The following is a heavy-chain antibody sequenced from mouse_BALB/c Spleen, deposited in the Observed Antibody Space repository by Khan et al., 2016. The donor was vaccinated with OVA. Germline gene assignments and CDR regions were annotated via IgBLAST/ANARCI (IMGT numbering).Heavy chain of an antibody. CDR3: ASGGYWYFDV. CDR1: GYTFTNYG. CDR2: INTYTGEP. Sequence: QIPLVQSGPELKKPGETVKISCKASGYTFTNYGLNWVKQAPGKGLKWMGWINTYTGEPTYADDFKGRFAFSLETSASTAYLQINNLKNEETASYFGASGGYWYFDVWGAGTTVTVSS. V-gene: IGHV9-3-1*01. D-gene: IGHD1-1*02. J-gene: IGHJ1*01.